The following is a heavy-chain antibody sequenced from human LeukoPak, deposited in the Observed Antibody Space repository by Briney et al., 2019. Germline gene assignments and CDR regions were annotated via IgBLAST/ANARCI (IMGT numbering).Heavy chain of an antibody. J-gene: IGHJ4*02. Sequence: SETLSLTCAVYGGSFSGYYWSWIRQPPGKGLEWIGEINHSGSTNYNPSLKSRVTISVDTSKNQFSLKLSSVTAADTAVYYCARMIVVVISEYYFDYWGQGALVTVSS. D-gene: IGHD3-22*01. CDR3: ARMIVVVISEYYFDY. V-gene: IGHV4-34*01. CDR1: GGSFSGYY. CDR2: INHSGST.